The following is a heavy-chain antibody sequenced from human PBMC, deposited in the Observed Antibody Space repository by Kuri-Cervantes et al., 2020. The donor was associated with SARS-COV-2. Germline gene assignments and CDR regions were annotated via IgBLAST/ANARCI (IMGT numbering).Heavy chain of an antibody. V-gene: IGHV4-39*01. CDR1: GGSITSSAYY. J-gene: IGHJ6*04. CDR2: IYYGGST. D-gene: IGHD6-13*01. CDR3: ARHATGYSSSSYLGYYAMDV. Sequence: GSLRLSCTVSGGSITSSAYYWGWVRQPPGKGLECIGTIYYGGSTYYNPSLKSRITISVDTSKNPFSLRLSSVTAADTAVYYCARHATGYSSSSYLGYYAMDVWGKGTTVTVSS.